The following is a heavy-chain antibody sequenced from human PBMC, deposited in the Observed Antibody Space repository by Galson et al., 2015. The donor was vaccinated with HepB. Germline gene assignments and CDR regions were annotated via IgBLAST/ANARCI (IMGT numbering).Heavy chain of an antibody. CDR1: GFTFSSYA. J-gene: IGHJ4*02. D-gene: IGHD4/OR15-4a*01. CDR2: ISYDGSNK. Sequence: SLRLSCAASGFTFSSYAMHWVRQAPGKGLEWVAVISYDGSNKYYADSVKGRFTISRDNSKNTLYLQMNSLRAEDTAVYYCARDRESETMVPDFDYWGQGTLVTVSS. V-gene: IGHV3-30*04. CDR3: ARDRESETMVPDFDY.